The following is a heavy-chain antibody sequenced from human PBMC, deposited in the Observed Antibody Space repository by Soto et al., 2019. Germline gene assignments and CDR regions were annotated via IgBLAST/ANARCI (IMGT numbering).Heavy chain of an antibody. D-gene: IGHD1-26*01. J-gene: IGHJ5*02. V-gene: IGHV4-59*01. CDR3: ARGRSYGATWFDP. CDR1: GDAISNYY. Sequence: PSETLSLTCSVSGDAISNYYWSWIRQTPGRGLEWIGCVHESGSTDYNPSLKGRVTISLHTSKNQFSLRLRSATAADTAVYFCARGRSYGATWFDPWGQGTLVTVSS. CDR2: VHESGST.